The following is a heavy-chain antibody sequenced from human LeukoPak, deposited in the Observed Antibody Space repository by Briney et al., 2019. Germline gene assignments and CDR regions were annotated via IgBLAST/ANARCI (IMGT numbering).Heavy chain of an antibody. Sequence: SETLSLTCTVSGYSISSGYYWGWIRQPPGKGLEWIGTIYHSGIAYYNPSLKSRVTISLDTSKNQFSLRLSSVTAADTALYYCAREAPYCSGGSCYVTGAFDIWGQGTMVTVSS. D-gene: IGHD2-15*01. CDR3: AREAPYCSGGSCYVTGAFDI. J-gene: IGHJ3*02. CDR2: IYHSGIA. CDR1: GYSISSGYY. V-gene: IGHV4-38-2*02.